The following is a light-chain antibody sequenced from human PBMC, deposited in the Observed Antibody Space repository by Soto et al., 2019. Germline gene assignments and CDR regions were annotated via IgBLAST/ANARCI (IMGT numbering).Light chain of an antibody. CDR2: DVA. Sequence: QSALTQPRSVSGSPGQSVTISCTGTSSDVGSYNFVSWHQQHPGKAPKPMIYDVAKRPSGVPDRFSGSKSGNTASLTISGLQAEDEADYYCCSYADNYSYVFGTGTKVTVL. V-gene: IGLV2-11*01. CDR1: SSDVGSYNF. CDR3: CSYADNYSYV. J-gene: IGLJ1*01.